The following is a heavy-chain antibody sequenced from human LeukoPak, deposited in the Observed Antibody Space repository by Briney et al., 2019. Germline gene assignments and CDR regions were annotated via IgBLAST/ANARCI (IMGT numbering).Heavy chain of an antibody. CDR1: GYTFTSYA. D-gene: IGHD1-26*01. V-gene: IGHV1-3*03. CDR2: INDGDGNT. CDR3: ARERGEFGGSYFLDY. J-gene: IGHJ4*02. Sequence: ASVKVSCTASGYTFTSYAVHWVRRAPGQSLEWMGYINDGDGNTKYSQEFQGRVTITRDTSASIVYMELSSLRSEAMAFYYCARERGEFGGSYFLDYWGQGTLVTVSS.